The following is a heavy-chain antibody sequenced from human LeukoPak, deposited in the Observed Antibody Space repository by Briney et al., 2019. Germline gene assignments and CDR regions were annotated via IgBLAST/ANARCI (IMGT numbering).Heavy chain of an antibody. Sequence: SETLSLTCTVSGGSISSYYWSWIRQPPGKGPEWIGYIYYSGSTNYNPSLKSRVTISVDTSKNQFSLKLSSVTAADTAVYYCASHQAAAGSNYWGQGTLVTVSS. J-gene: IGHJ4*02. V-gene: IGHV4-59*12. CDR3: ASHQAAAGSNY. CDR1: GGSISSYY. D-gene: IGHD6-13*01. CDR2: IYYSGST.